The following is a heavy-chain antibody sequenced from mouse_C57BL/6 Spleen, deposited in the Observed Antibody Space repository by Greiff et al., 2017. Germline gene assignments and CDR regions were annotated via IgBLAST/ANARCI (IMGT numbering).Heavy chain of an antibody. CDR2: IYPGGGYT. V-gene: IGHV1-63*01. CDR3: AREGSGGNYWYFDV. J-gene: IGHJ1*03. D-gene: IGHD2-1*01. CDR1: GYTFTNYW. Sequence: LVESGAELVRPGTSVEMSCKASGYTFTNYWIGWAKQRPGHGLEWIGDIYPGGGYTNYNEKFKGKATLTADKSSSTAYMQFSSLTSEDSAIYYCAREGSGGNYWYFDVWGTGTTVTVSS.